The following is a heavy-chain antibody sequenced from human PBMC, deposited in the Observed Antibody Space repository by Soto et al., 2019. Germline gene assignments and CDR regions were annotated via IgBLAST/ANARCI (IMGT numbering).Heavy chain of an antibody. J-gene: IGHJ6*02. CDR2: IIPILGIA. Sequence: QVQLVQSGAEVKKPGSSVKVSCKASGGTFSSYTISWVRQAPGQGLEWMGRIIPILGIANYAQKFQGRVTITADKSTSTAYMELSSLRSEDTAVYYCAIGGDGYNYIYYYYGMDVWGQGTTVTVSS. CDR3: AIGGDGYNYIYYYYGMDV. V-gene: IGHV1-69*02. CDR1: GGTFSSYT. D-gene: IGHD5-12*01.